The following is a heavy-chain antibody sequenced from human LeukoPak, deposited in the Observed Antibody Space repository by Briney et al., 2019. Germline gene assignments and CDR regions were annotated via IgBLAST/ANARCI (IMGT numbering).Heavy chain of an antibody. Sequence: ASVKVSCKTSGGTFCTYAICLVREAPGQGLEWMGEIIPIFGTANYAQKFQGRVTITADESTSTAYMELSSLRSEDTAVYYCARDSGNYPYMDVWGKGTTVTVSS. J-gene: IGHJ6*03. CDR2: IIPIFGTA. CDR1: GGTFCTYA. D-gene: IGHD4-23*01. CDR3: ARDSGNYPYMDV. V-gene: IGHV1-69*13.